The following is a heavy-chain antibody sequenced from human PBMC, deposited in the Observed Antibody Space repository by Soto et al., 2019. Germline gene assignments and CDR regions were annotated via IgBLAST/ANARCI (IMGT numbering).Heavy chain of an antibody. D-gene: IGHD5-12*01. J-gene: IGHJ5*02. Sequence: QVHLVQSGAEVKKPGSSVNVSCKASGGTFSNYAITWVRQAPGQGLEWVGRIIPIFGTTNVAQKFQGRVTTTADESTTTAYMALSGLRSDDTAVYYCAKDGGADGYFGNWLDPWGQGTLVTVSS. CDR2: IIPIFGTT. CDR3: AKDGGADGYFGNWLDP. V-gene: IGHV1-69*15. CDR1: GGTFSNYA.